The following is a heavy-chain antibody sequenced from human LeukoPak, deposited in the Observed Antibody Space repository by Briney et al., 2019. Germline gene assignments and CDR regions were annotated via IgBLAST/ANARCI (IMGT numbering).Heavy chain of an antibody. CDR1: GYSFTSYW. J-gene: IGHJ6*02. CDR2: IDPSDSYT. CDR3: ARLVVRDRGGSYGMDV. Sequence: GESLKISCKASGYSFTSYWIAWVRQMPGKGLEWMGRIDPSDSYTNYSPSLQGHVTISADKSISTAYLQWSSLKASDTAMYYCARLVVRDRGGSYGMDVWGQGTTVTVSS. D-gene: IGHD2-21*01. V-gene: IGHV5-10-1*01.